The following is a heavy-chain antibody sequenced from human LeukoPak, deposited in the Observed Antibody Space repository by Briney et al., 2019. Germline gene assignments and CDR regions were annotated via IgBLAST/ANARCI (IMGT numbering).Heavy chain of an antibody. J-gene: IGHJ1*01. CDR1: GFTFSSYA. CDR2: ISGSGGST. CDR3: AKTSSYYDSSGYYLPADSEYFQH. Sequence: PGGSLRLSCAASGFTFSSYAMSWVRQAPGKGLEWVSAISGSGGSTYYADSVKGRFTISRDNSKNTLYLQMNSLRAEDTAVYYCAKTSSYYDSSGYYLPADSEYFQHWGQGTLATVSS. D-gene: IGHD3-22*01. V-gene: IGHV3-23*01.